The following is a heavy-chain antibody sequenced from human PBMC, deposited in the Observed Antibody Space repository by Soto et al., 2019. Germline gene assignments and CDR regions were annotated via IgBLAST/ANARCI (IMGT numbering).Heavy chain of an antibody. CDR1: GGSISSYY. D-gene: IGHD2-15*01. V-gene: IGHV4-4*07. CDR2: IYTSGST. J-gene: IGHJ5*02. CDR3: ARVGSSPGGSGGSWNWFDP. Sequence: QVQLQESGPGLVKPSETLSLTCTVSGGSISSYYWSWIRQPAGKGLEWIGRIYTSGSTNYNPSLKSRLTMSVDTSKNQFSLKLSSVTAADTAVYYCARVGSSPGGSGGSWNWFDPWGQGTLVTVSS.